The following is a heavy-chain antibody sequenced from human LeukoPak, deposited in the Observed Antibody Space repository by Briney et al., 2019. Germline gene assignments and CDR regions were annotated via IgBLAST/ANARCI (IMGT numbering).Heavy chain of an antibody. Sequence: GASVKVSCKASGYTFTGYYMHWVRQAPGQGLEGMGWINPNSGGTNYAQKFQGRVTMTRDTSISTAYMELSRLRSDDTAVYYCAREVEGMNWFDPWGQGTLVTVSS. CDR2: INPNSGGT. J-gene: IGHJ5*02. D-gene: IGHD2-15*01. V-gene: IGHV1-2*02. CDR3: AREVEGMNWFDP. CDR1: GYTFTGYY.